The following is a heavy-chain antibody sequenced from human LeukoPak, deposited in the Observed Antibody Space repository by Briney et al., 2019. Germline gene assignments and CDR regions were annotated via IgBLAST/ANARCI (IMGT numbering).Heavy chain of an antibody. CDR1: GYTFTSYY. CDR3: ARGPVLWFGEDMAEGDY. CDR2: INPSGGST. J-gene: IGHJ4*02. V-gene: IGHV1-46*01. Sequence: GASVKVSCKASGYTFTSYYMHWVRQAPGQGLEWMGIINPSGGSTSYAQKFQGRVTMTRNTSISTAYMELSSLRSEDTAVYYCARGPVLWFGEDMAEGDYWGQGTLVTVSS. D-gene: IGHD3-10*01.